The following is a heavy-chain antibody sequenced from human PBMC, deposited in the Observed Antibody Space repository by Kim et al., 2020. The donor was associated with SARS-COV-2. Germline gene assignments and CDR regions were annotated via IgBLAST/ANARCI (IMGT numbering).Heavy chain of an antibody. D-gene: IGHD7-27*01. Sequence: GGSLRLSCAASGFTFSSYSMNWVRQAPGKGLEWVSSISSSSSYIYYADSVKGRFNISRDNAKNSLYLQMNSLRAEDTAVYYCARDLGSDNWGGYYYYGMDVCGQGTTVTVSS. CDR2: ISSSSSYI. CDR3: ARDLGSDNWGGYYYYGMDV. J-gene: IGHJ6*02. CDR1: GFTFSSYS. V-gene: IGHV3-21*01.